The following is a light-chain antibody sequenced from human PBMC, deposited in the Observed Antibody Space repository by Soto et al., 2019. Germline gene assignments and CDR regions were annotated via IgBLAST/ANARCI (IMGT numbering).Light chain of an antibody. CDR1: QSVSSN. CDR2: GAS. J-gene: IGKJ2*01. V-gene: IGKV3-15*01. Sequence: EIVMTQSPATLSVSPGERATLSCRASQSVSSNLAWYQQKPGQAPRLLIYGASTRATGIPARCSGSGSGTEFTIPLSSQPSEDFAVYYCQQYNNWPPYPFGQGTELEIK. CDR3: QQYNNWPPYP.